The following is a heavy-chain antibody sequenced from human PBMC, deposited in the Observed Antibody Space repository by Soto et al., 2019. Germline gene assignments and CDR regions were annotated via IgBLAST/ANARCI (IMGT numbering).Heavy chain of an antibody. CDR2: IYYSGTT. CDR1: GDSVSNDNYY. D-gene: IGHD3-16*01. J-gene: IGHJ4*02. V-gene: IGHV4-61*01. CDR3: ARSQRGRTAFTFDY. Sequence: SETLSLTCAVSGDSVSNDNYYWSWIRQPPGKGLEWIGYIYYSGTTNYNSYLKSRLSLSVDMSKNQFSLKLASVTAADTAVYFCARSQRGRTAFTFDYWGQGARVTVYS.